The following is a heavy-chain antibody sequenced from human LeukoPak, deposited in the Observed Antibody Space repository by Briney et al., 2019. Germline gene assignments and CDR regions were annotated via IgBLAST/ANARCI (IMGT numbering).Heavy chain of an antibody. CDR3: ARYSNWGNWFDP. D-gene: IGHD4-11*01. Sequence: ASVNVSCTASGYTFTSYYMHWVRQAPRQGLEWMGIINPSGGSTSYAQKFQGRVTMTRDTSTSTVYMELSSLRSEDTAVYYCARYSNWGNWFDPWGQGTLVTVSS. CDR1: GYTFTSYY. V-gene: IGHV1-46*01. J-gene: IGHJ5*02. CDR2: INPSGGST.